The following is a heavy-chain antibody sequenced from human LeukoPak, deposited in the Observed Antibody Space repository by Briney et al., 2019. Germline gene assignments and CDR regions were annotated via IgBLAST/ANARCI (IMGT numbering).Heavy chain of an antibody. CDR2: IRYDGSNK. J-gene: IGHJ4*02. Sequence: LAGGSLRLSCAASGFTFSSYGMHWVRQAPGKGLEWVAFIRYDGSNKYYADSVKGRFTISRDNSKNTLYLQMNSLRAEDTAVYYCAKPPLVIRTYYFDYWGQGTLVTVSS. D-gene: IGHD2-21*01. CDR1: GFTFSSYG. V-gene: IGHV3-30*02. CDR3: AKPPLVIRTYYFDY.